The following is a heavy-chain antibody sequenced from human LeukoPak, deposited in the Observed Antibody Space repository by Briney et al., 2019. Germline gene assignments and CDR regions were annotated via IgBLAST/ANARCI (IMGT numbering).Heavy chain of an antibody. Sequence: GGSLRLSCAASGFTFTMFSMNWLRQAPGKGLEWIAFIRGRSDTTYYAGSVQGRFTISRDNAEDSVYLQMNSLRVEDTAVYYCARTYDFGIGPPGDAFDNWGQGTLVTVFS. CDR1: GFTFTMFS. V-gene: IGHV3-48*01. CDR3: ARTYDFGIGPPGDAFDN. CDR2: IRGRSDTT. D-gene: IGHD3-3*01. J-gene: IGHJ3*02.